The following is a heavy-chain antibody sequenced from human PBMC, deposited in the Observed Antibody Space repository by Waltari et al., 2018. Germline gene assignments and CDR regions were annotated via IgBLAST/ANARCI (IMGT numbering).Heavy chain of an antibody. D-gene: IGHD5-18*01. Sequence: DVQLLESGGGLVQPGGSLTVSCAGSGFTFRSYSMIWFRRAPGKGLEGVSAISGSAPGTYYADSVKGRYTTSRDNSNNILYLQMNNLRAEDTAVYYCARWDTAMVDWGQGTLVTVSS. V-gene: IGHV3-23*01. CDR3: ARWDTAMVD. CDR2: ISGSAPGT. J-gene: IGHJ4*02. CDR1: GFTFRSYS.